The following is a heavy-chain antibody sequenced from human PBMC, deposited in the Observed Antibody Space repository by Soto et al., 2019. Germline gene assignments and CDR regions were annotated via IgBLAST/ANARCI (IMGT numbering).Heavy chain of an antibody. Sequence: SETLSLTCTVSGGSISSSSYYWGWIRQPPGKGLEWIGSIYYSGSTYYNPSLKSRVTISVDTSKNQFSLKLSSVTAADTAVYYCARHAHGIAAAHYFDYWGQGTLVTVSS. CDR1: GGSISSSSYY. J-gene: IGHJ4*02. D-gene: IGHD6-13*01. CDR2: IYYSGST. CDR3: ARHAHGIAAAHYFDY. V-gene: IGHV4-39*01.